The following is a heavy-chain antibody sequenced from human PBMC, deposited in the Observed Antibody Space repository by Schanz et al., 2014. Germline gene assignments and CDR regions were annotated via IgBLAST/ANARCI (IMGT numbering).Heavy chain of an antibody. J-gene: IGHJ4*02. D-gene: IGHD5-12*01. V-gene: IGHV3-66*01. CDR3: AKDGVEAVATV. CDR2: MFPGGNT. Sequence: EVRLLESGGGLVQPGGSLRLSCAASGFRVITNYMTWVRQAPGKGLEWVSIMFPGGNTYYADSVKGRFTISRDNSKNTLFLQMNSLRAEDTAVYYCAKDGVEAVATVWGQGILVTVSS. CDR1: GFRVITNY.